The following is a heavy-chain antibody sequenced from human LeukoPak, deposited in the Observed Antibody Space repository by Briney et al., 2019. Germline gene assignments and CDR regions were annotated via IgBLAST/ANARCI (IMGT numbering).Heavy chain of an antibody. J-gene: IGHJ4*02. CDR1: GFTFDDYA. CDR2: ISWNSGSI. CDR3: AKDTGYDILTGYADY. Sequence: GRSLRLSCAASGFTFDDYAMHWVRQAPGMGLEWVSGISWNSGSIGYADSVKGRFTISRDNAKNSLYLQMNSLRAEDTALYYCAKDTGYDILTGYADYWGQGTLVTVSS. D-gene: IGHD3-9*01. V-gene: IGHV3-9*01.